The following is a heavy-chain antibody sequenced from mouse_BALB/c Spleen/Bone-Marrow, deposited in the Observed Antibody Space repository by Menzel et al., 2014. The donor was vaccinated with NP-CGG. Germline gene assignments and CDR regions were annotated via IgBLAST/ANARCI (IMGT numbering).Heavy chain of an antibody. V-gene: IGHV1-4*01. J-gene: IGHJ3*01. CDR2: INPSSGYA. D-gene: IGHD2-14*01. Sequence: VKLVESGAELARPGASVKMSCKASGYTFTSYTMHWVKQRPGQGLEWVGYINPSSGYANYNQKFKDKATLTADKSSSAAYMQLSSLTSEDSAVYYCARSAYYRWLFAYWGQGTLVAVSA. CDR3: ARSAYYRWLFAY. CDR1: GYTFTSYT.